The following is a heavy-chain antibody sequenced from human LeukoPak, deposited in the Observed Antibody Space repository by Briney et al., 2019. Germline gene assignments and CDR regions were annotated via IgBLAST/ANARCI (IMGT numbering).Heavy chain of an antibody. V-gene: IGHV4-39*01. D-gene: IGHD4-17*01. CDR2: IYYSGST. J-gene: IGHJ6*03. CDR1: GFTFSIYA. CDR3: ACPADGDSSGYYYMDV. Sequence: GSLRLSCAASGFTFSIYAMSWVRQPPGKGLEWIGSIYYSGSTYYNPSLKSRVTISVDTSKNQFSLKLSSVTAADTAVYYCACPADGDSSGYYYMDVWGKGTTVTISS.